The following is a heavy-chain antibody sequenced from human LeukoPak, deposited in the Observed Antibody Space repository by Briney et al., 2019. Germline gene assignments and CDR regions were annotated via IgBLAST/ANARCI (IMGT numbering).Heavy chain of an antibody. J-gene: IGHJ4*02. CDR2: FTSSSNYI. CDR1: GFTFSSFS. Sequence: GGSLRLSCAASGFTFSSFSMNWVRRAPGKGLEWVSSFTSSSNYIYYASSVRGRFTISRDNAKNSLYLQMNSLRAEDTAVYYCARDLRLWGQGTLVTVSS. CDR3: ARDLRL. V-gene: IGHV3-21*01.